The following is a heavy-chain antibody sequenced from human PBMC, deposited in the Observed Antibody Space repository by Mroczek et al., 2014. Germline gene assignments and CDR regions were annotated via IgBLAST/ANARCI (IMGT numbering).Heavy chain of an antibody. CDR2: IYYSGST. J-gene: IGHJ3*02. Sequence: KESGPGLVKPSQTLSLTCTVSGGSISSGGYYWSWIRQHPGKGLEWIGYIYYSGSTYYNPSLKSRVTISVDTSKNQFSLKLSSVTAADTAVYYCARGLPVVVPAAYAFDIWGQGTMVTVSS. CDR1: GGSISSGGYY. CDR3: ARGLPVVVPAAYAFDI. D-gene: IGHD2-2*01. V-gene: IGHV4-31*03.